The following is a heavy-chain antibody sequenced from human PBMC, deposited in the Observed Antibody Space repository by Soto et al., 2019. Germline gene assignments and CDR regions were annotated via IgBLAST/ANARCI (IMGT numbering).Heavy chain of an antibody. J-gene: IGHJ3*02. Sequence: GESLKISCKGSGYSFTSYWIGWVRQMPGKGLEWMGIIYPGDSDTRYSPSFQGQVTISADKSISTAYLQWSSLKASDTAMYYCARQGSLLYYDFWSGPDDAFDIWGQGT. D-gene: IGHD3-3*01. V-gene: IGHV5-51*01. CDR3: ARQGSLLYYDFWSGPDDAFDI. CDR2: IYPGDSDT. CDR1: GYSFTSYW.